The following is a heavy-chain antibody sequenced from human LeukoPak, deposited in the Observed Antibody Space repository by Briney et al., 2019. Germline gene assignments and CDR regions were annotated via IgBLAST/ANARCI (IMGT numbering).Heavy chain of an antibody. Sequence: KTSETLSLTCTVSAGPISIYYWSWIRQPPGKGLEWIGYIYYSGSTNYNPSLKSRVTISVDTSKNQFSLKLSSVTAADPAVYYCASCTAAAGTFDYYYMDVWGKGTTVTVSS. CDR3: ASCTAAAGTFDYYYMDV. CDR2: IYYSGST. J-gene: IGHJ6*03. V-gene: IGHV4-59*01. CDR1: AGPISIYY. D-gene: IGHD6-13*01.